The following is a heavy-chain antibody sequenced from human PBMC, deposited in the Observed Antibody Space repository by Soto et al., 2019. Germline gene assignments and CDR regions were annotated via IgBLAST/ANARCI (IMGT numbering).Heavy chain of an antibody. Sequence: GGSLRLSCAASGFTVSSEYMSWVRQAPGKGLEWVSDISNSGGTYYADSVQGRFTISRDRSKNTLYLQMNSLRAEDTAVYYCARDKGGLAANLGYMDVWGKGTTVTVSS. CDR2: ISNSGGT. J-gene: IGHJ6*03. CDR3: ARDKGGLAANLGYMDV. CDR1: GFTVSSEY. D-gene: IGHD2-15*01. V-gene: IGHV3-66*01.